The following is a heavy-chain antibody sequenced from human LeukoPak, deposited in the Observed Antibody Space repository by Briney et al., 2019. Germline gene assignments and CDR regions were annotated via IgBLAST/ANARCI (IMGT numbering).Heavy chain of an antibody. Sequence: GGSLRLSCAASGFTFDDYAMHWVRQAPGKGLEWVSGISWNSGSIGYADSVKGRFTISRDNAKNSLYLQMNSLRAEDTALYYCAKDRGIHYYYGMDVWGQGTTVTVSS. CDR2: ISWNSGSI. J-gene: IGHJ6*02. CDR3: AKDRGIHYYYGMDV. D-gene: IGHD6-13*01. CDR1: GFTFDDYA. V-gene: IGHV3-9*01.